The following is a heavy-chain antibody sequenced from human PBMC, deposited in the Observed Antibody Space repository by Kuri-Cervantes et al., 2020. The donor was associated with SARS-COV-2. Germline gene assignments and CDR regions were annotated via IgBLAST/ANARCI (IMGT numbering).Heavy chain of an antibody. CDR1: GFSLSSYG. D-gene: IGHD3-3*01. Sequence: GESLKISCAASGFSLSSYGMSWVRQAPGKGLERVAVISYDGSNKYYADSVKGRFTISRDNSKNTLYLQMNSLRAEDTAVYYCARGGGYAFWSGFDYWGQGTLVTVSS. CDR3: ARGGGYAFWSGFDY. V-gene: IGHV3-30*03. J-gene: IGHJ4*02. CDR2: ISYDGSNK.